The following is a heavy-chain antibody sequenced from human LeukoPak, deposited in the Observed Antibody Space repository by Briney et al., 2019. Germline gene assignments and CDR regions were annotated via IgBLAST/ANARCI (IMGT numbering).Heavy chain of an antibody. D-gene: IGHD1-26*01. J-gene: IGHJ4*02. CDR3: ARGSGSYHTAYMN. V-gene: IGHV5-51*01. Sequence: NLGESLKISCKGSGYSFTSYWIAWVRQMHGKGLEWMGIIYPGDSDTRYSPSFQGQVTISADKSLSTAYLQWSSLKASDTAMYYCARGSGSYHTAYMNWGQGSLVTVSS. CDR1: GYSFTSYW. CDR2: IYPGDSDT.